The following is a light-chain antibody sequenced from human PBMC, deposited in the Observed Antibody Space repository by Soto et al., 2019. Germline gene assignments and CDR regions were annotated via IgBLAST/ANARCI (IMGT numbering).Light chain of an antibody. Sequence: DIVMTQSPLSLPVTPGEPASISCRSSQSLLHSNGYNYLDWYLQKPGQSPQLLIYLGSNRASGVPDRFSGSGSGTDFTLKISRVEAEDVGVYYCMQALQTPLTFGGGTKVDFK. J-gene: IGKJ4*01. CDR1: QSLLHSNGYNY. V-gene: IGKV2-28*01. CDR2: LGS. CDR3: MQALQTPLT.